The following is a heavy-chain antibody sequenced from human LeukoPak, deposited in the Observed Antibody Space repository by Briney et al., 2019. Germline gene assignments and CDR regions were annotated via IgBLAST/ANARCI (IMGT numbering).Heavy chain of an antibody. CDR3: ARPDGDSGGNYGC. Sequence: ASVKVSCKASGYTFTGHSMHWVRQAPGRGPEWMGWINPNSGDINYAQKFQGRVTMTRDTSISTAYMELSRLRSDDTAVYYCARPDGDSGGNYGCWGQGTLVTVSS. D-gene: IGHD4-23*01. V-gene: IGHV1-2*02. CDR1: GYTFTGHS. CDR2: INPNSGDI. J-gene: IGHJ4*02.